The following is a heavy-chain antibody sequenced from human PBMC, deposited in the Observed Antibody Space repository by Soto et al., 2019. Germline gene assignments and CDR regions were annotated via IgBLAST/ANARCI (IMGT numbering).Heavy chain of an antibody. CDR1: GGSISSYY. CDR3: ARGGSSGYDPFDY. J-gene: IGHJ4*02. CDR2: IFYSGST. Sequence: QVQLQESGPGLVKPSETLSLTCSVSGGSISSYYWSWIRQPPGKGLEWIGYIFYSGSTNYNPSLKSRVTMSVDTSKNQFSLKLSSVTAADTAVSYCARGGSSGYDPFDYWGQGTLVTVSS. D-gene: IGHD5-12*01. V-gene: IGHV4-59*01.